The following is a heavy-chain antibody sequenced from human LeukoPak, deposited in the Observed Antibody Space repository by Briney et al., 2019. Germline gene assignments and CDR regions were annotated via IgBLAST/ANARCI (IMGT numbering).Heavy chain of an antibody. D-gene: IGHD3-22*01. V-gene: IGHV3-7*02. J-gene: IGHJ4*02. CDR2: IKQDGSEK. CDR3: ARAFTSTGYYYVEY. CDR1: GFTFNRYW. Sequence: GGSLRLSCGASGFTFNRYWMSWVRQAPGKGLEWVAKIKQDGSEKYYVDSVKGRFTISRDNSKNTLYLQMNSLRAEDTAVYYCARAFTSTGYYYVEYWGQGTLVTVSS.